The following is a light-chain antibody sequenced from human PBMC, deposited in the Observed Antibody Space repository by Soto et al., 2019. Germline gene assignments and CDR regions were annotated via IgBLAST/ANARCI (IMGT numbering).Light chain of an antibody. CDR3: QQYGRSPPFT. CDR2: GAS. J-gene: IGKJ4*01. V-gene: IGKV3-20*01. Sequence: EIVLTQSPGTLSLSPGERATLSCRASQSVSSSYLAWYQQKPGQAPRLLIYGASSRATGIPDRFSGSGSGTDFTLTISRLAPEDVAVYYCQQYGRSPPFTFGGGTKVEIK. CDR1: QSVSSSY.